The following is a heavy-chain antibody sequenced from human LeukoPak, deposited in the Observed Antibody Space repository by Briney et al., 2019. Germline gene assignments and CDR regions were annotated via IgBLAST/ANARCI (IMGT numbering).Heavy chain of an antibody. Sequence: GRSLRLSCAASGFTFDDFAMHWVRQAPGKGLEWVSGISGSGGSTYYADSVKGRFTISRDNSKNTLYLQMNSLRAEDTAVYYCAKNADYYGSGSYDYWGQGTLVTVSS. V-gene: IGHV3-23*01. CDR3: AKNADYYGSGSYDY. CDR1: GFTFDDFA. CDR2: ISGSGGST. J-gene: IGHJ4*02. D-gene: IGHD3-10*01.